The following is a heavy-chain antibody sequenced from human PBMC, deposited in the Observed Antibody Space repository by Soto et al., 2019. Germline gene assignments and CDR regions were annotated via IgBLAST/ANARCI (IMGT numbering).Heavy chain of an antibody. V-gene: IGHV4-59*01. CDR2: IYYSGST. Sequence: QVQLQESGPGLVKPSETLSLTCTVSGGSISSYYWSWIRQPPGKGLEWIGYIYYSGSTNYNPSLKSRVTISVDTSKNQSSLKLSSMTAADTAVYYCARGSNDFWSGYYPYFDYWGQGTLVTVSS. CDR1: GGSISSYY. CDR3: ARGSNDFWSGYYPYFDY. J-gene: IGHJ4*02. D-gene: IGHD3-3*01.